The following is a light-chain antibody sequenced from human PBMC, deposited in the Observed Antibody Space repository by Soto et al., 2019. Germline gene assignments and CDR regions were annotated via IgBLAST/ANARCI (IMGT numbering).Light chain of an antibody. CDR3: QQYRGLA. J-gene: IGKJ4*01. Sequence: EIVMTQSPATLSVSPGERATLSCRASQSISSDLAWYQQKPGHPPRLLIYGASTRATGIPARFSGGGSGTEFTLTISSLQSEDFAVYYCQQYRGLAFGGGTKVEIK. CDR1: QSISSD. CDR2: GAS. V-gene: IGKV3-15*01.